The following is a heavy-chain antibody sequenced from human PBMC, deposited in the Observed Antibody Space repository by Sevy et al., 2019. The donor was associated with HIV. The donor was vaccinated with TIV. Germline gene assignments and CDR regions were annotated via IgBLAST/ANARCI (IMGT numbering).Heavy chain of an antibody. D-gene: IGHD2-21*01. V-gene: IGHV3-30*04. Sequence: GGSLRLSCAASGFTFSSYTMHWVRQAPGKGLEWVALISYDGSDKYYGDSVKGRFTISRDNSKNTLYLQMNSLTHGDTAVYYCARDRYAGPNMSYLDYWAQGTLVTVSS. CDR1: GFTFSSYT. CDR3: ARDRYAGPNMSYLDY. CDR2: ISYDGSDK. J-gene: IGHJ4*02.